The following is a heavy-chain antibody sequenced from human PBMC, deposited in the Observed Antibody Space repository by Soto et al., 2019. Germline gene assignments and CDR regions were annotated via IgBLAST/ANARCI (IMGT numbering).Heavy chain of an antibody. CDR2: ITGSSAYI. Sequence: GGSLRLSCAASGFTFSDYPMNWVRQAPGKGLEWVSSITGSSAYIYYADSVKGRFTISRDNAKNSLYLHMNSLRPEDTAVYYCARELPRGTTGTNRFDPWGQGTLVTVSS. CDR1: GFTFSDYP. CDR3: ARELPRGTTGTNRFDP. J-gene: IGHJ5*02. D-gene: IGHD1-1*01. V-gene: IGHV3-21*01.